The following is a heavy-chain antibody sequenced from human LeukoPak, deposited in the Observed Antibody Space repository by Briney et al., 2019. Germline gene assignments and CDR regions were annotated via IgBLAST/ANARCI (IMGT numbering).Heavy chain of an antibody. CDR2: SYSGGDT. CDR3: ARSPVLDRNDWSFAD. Sequence: PGGSLRLSCAASGFTVSRNYMSSVRHAPGKGLEWVSVSYSGGDTYYPDSVKGRFTVSRDNPKNTVYLQMNGLRAEDTAVYFCARSPVLDRNDWSFADWGQGTLVTVSS. D-gene: IGHD1-1*01. J-gene: IGHJ4*02. V-gene: IGHV3-53*01. CDR1: GFTVSRNY.